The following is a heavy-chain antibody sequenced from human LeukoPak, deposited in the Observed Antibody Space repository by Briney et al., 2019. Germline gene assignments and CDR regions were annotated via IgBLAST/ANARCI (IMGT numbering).Heavy chain of an antibody. CDR1: GGSINNYY. D-gene: IGHD3-10*01. CDR3: AKSSGSYYNVDFDY. V-gene: IGHV4-59*01. J-gene: IGHJ4*02. Sequence: SETLSLTCTVSGGSINNYYWSWIRQPPGKGLEWIGYIYYSGNTNYNPSLKSRVTISIDTSKNQFSLKLSSVTAADTAVYYCAKSSGSYYNVDFDYWGQGTLVTVSS. CDR2: IYYSGNT.